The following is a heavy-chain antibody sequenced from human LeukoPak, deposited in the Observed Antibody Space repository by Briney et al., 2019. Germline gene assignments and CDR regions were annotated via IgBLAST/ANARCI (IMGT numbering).Heavy chain of an antibody. CDR1: GFTFTSYW. J-gene: IGHJ4*02. CDR2: INSDGTST. CDR3: VRGAPFDY. V-gene: IGHV3-74*01. Sequence: PGGSLRLSCAASGFTFTSYWMHWVRQAPGKGLVWVSRINSDGTSTAYADSVKGRFTISRDNAKNMLYLQMNSLRVDDAAVYYWVRGAPFDYWGQGTLVAVSS. D-gene: IGHD3-10*01.